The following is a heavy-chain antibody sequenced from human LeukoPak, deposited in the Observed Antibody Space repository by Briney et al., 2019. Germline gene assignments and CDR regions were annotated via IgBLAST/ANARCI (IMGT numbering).Heavy chain of an antibody. CDR3: ARETGSAVGSTDFDY. V-gene: IGHV3-30-3*01. CDR1: GLYA. J-gene: IGHJ4*02. D-gene: IGHD4-17*01. Sequence: GGSLRLSCAASGLYAMNWVRQAPGKGLEWVAVISYDGSNKYYADSVKGRFTISRDNSKNTLYLQMNSLRAEDTAVYYCARETGSAVGSTDFDYWGQGTLVTVSS. CDR2: ISYDGSNK.